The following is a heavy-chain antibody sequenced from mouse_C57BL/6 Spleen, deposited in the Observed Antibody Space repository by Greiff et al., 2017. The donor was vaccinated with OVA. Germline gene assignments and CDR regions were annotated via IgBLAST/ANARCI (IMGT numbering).Heavy chain of an antibody. J-gene: IGHJ3*01. CDR2: ISSGSSTI. D-gene: IGHD5-1*01. CDR1: GFTFSDYG. CDR3: ARPGLSYVPFAY. V-gene: IGHV5-17*01. Sequence: EVKLMESGGGLVKPGGSLKLSCAASGFTFSDYGMHWVRQAPEKGLEWVAYISSGSSTIYYADTVKGRFTISRDNAKNTLFLQMTSLRSEDTAMYYCARPGLSYVPFAYWGQGTGHCLC.